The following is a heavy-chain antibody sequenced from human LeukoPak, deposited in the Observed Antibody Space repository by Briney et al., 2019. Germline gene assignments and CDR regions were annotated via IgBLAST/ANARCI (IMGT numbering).Heavy chain of an antibody. CDR3: ASLTDIGRGWQFDY. CDR2: IYHSGST. CDR1: GYSISSGYY. Sequence: SETLSLTCAVSGYSISSGYYWGWIRQPPGKGLEWIGSIYHSGSTYYNPSLKSRVTISVDTSKNQFSLKLSSVTAADTAVYYCASLTDIGRGWQFDYWGQGTLVTVSS. J-gene: IGHJ4*02. D-gene: IGHD6-19*01. V-gene: IGHV4-38-2*01.